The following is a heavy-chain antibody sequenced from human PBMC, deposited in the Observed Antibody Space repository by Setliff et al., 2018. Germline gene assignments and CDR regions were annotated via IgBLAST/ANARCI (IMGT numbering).Heavy chain of an antibody. Sequence: TSETLSLTCAVSGASINSGTYYWSWIRQPAGKGLEWIGSMYYSGSTYYNPSLKGRVTLSVDTTKNQFSLKLTSMTAADTAVYFCARHLLVQGTYHFDYWGQGSPVTVSS. V-gene: IGHV4-39*01. D-gene: IGHD3-10*01. CDR3: ARHLLVQGTYHFDY. CDR2: MYYSGST. J-gene: IGHJ4*02. CDR1: GASINSGTYY.